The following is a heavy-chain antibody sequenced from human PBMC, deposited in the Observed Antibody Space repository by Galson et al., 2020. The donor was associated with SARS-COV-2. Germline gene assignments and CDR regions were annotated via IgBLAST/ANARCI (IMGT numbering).Heavy chain of an antibody. CDR3: ARQGVNMIVLVTVPGWYFDL. V-gene: IGHV4-38-2*02. CDR1: GYSISTTNY. CDR2: VYPSGTT. Sequence: SETLSLTCTVSGYSISTTNYWGWVRQPPGRGLEWIRSVYPSGTTYYTPSLKSRVPISVDTSKNQFSLRLDSVTAADTALYYCARQGVNMIVLVTVPGWYFDLWGRGTLVTVSS. J-gene: IGHJ2*01. D-gene: IGHD3-22*01.